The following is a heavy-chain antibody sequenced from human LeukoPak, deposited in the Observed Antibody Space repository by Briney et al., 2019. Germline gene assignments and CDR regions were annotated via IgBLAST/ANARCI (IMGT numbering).Heavy chain of an antibody. CDR2: IYYSGST. CDR1: GGSISSSSYY. D-gene: IGHD6-13*01. J-gene: IGHJ5*02. CDR3: ARRPSMAAAGTRWLWFDP. Sequence: PSETLSLTCTVSGGSISSSSYYWGWIRQPPGKGLEWIGSIYYSGSTYYNPSLKSRVTISVDTSKNQFSLKLSSVTAADTAVYYCARRPSMAAAGTRWLWFDPWGQGTLVTVSS. V-gene: IGHV4-39*01.